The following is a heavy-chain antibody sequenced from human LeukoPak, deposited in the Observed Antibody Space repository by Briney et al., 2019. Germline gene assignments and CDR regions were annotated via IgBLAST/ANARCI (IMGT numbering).Heavy chain of an antibody. CDR1: GFTFSSYS. CDR3: AKNKYGSGSYYGLDY. Sequence: GGSLRLSCAASGFTFSSYSMNWVRQAPGKGLEWVAFIRYDGSNKYYADSVKGRFTISRDNSKNTLYLQMNSLRAEDTAVYYCAKNKYGSGSYYGLDYWGQGTLVTVSS. J-gene: IGHJ4*02. D-gene: IGHD3-10*01. CDR2: IRYDGSNK. V-gene: IGHV3-30*02.